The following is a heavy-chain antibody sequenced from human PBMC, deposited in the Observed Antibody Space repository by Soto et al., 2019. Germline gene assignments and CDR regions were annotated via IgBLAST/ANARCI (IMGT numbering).Heavy chain of an antibody. V-gene: IGHV1-69*01. Sequence: QVQLVQSGVEVKKPGSAVKVSCKASGGTFNNYAMNWVRQAPGQGLEWMGGISPIFDSPTYAQKFQGRFTITVDDSTRTAYMELSSLRSEDTAVYYCARSIGSGGVVGGFDYWGQGTLVTVSS. D-gene: IGHD3-16*01. CDR3: ARSIGSGGVVGGFDY. CDR2: ISPIFDSP. CDR1: GGTFNNYA. J-gene: IGHJ4*02.